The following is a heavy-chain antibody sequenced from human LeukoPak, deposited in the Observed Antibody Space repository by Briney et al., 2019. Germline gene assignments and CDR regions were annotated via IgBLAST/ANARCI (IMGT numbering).Heavy chain of an antibody. CDR1: GFTVSSNY. Sequence: GGSLRLSCAAFGFTVSSNYMSWVRQAPGKGLEWVSIIYIGGSTYYADSVKGRFTISRDNSKNTLDLQMNNLRAEDTAVYYCAGSTIEVTIDYWGQGALVTVSS. D-gene: IGHD4-11*01. V-gene: IGHV3-66*01. J-gene: IGHJ4*02. CDR3: AGSTIEVTIDY. CDR2: IYIGGST.